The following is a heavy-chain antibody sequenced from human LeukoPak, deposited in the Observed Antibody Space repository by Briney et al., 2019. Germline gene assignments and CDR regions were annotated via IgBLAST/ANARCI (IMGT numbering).Heavy chain of an antibody. CDR3: VRGVYGDYTLFDY. J-gene: IGHJ4*02. D-gene: IGHD4-17*01. CDR1: GFTVSSNY. V-gene: IGHV3-53*01. Sequence: PGGSLRLSCAASGFTVSSNYMSWVRQAPGKGLEWVSVIYSGGSTYYADSVKGRFTISRDNSKNTLYLQMNSLRAEDTAVYYCVRGVYGDYTLFDYWGQGTLVTVSS. CDR2: IYSGGST.